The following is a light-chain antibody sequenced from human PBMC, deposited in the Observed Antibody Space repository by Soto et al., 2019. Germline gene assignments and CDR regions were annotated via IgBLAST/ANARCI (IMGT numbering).Light chain of an antibody. CDR3: QQDSHWRT. J-gene: IGKJ1*01. CDR2: GAS. Sequence: EIMMTQSPANVSVFPGERATLSCRASQSIDSDLAWYQQKPGPVPRLLTYGASTRATGVPARFRGGASGTVSTLTIISLHSDGFAVYYCQQDSHWRTFGPGTKVEIK. V-gene: IGKV3-15*01. CDR1: QSIDSD.